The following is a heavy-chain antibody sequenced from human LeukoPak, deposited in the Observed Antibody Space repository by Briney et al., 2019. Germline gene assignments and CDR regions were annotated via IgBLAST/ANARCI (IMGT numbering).Heavy chain of an antibody. V-gene: IGHV3-74*01. CDR1: GFTFSSYW. J-gene: IGHJ4*02. D-gene: IGHD3-22*01. Sequence: GGSLRLSCVASGFTFSSYWMHWVRQVPGKGPVWVSRINSDGRITSYADSVKGRFAISRDNSKNTLYLQMNSLRAEDTAVYYCAKDMIMVEANFDYWGQGILVTVSS. CDR2: INSDGRIT. CDR3: AKDMIMVEANFDY.